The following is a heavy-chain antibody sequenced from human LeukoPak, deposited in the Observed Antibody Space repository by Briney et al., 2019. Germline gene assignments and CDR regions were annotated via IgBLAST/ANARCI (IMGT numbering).Heavy chain of an antibody. D-gene: IGHD4-23*01. CDR3: AKPLEKYTYGGNLDY. V-gene: IGHV3-23*01. Sequence: GGSLRLSCEASGFTFSSYAMSWVRQAPGKGLAWVSVISSSADSTYYADSVKGRFTTSRDNSKNTLYLQMNNLRAEDTAVYYCAKPLEKYTYGGNLDYWGQGILVTVSS. CDR1: GFTFSSYA. J-gene: IGHJ4*02. CDR2: ISSSADST.